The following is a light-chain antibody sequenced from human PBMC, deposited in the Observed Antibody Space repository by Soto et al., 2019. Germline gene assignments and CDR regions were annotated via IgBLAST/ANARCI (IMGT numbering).Light chain of an antibody. V-gene: IGKV1-5*03. J-gene: IGKJ1*01. CDR1: QSISNS. CDR3: QQYSDNWT. Sequence: DIPMTQSPSTLSASVGDRVTITCRASQSISNSLAWYQQKPGTAPNLLIYKASTLQSGVPSRFSGSGSGTEFTLTISSLQPDDSATYYCQQYSDNWTFGQGTKVEIK. CDR2: KAS.